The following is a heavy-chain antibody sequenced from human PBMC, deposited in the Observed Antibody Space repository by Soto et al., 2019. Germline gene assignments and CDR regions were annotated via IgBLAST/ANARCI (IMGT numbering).Heavy chain of an antibody. CDR1: GGTFSSYA. CDR3: ARAQRGVLMVYAPRGNAFDI. CDR2: IIPIFGTA. Sequence: SVKVSCKASGGTFSSYAISWVRQAPGQGLERMGGIIPIFGTANYAQKFRGRVTITADESTSTAYMELSSLRSEDTAVYYCARAQRGVLMVYAPRGNAFDIWGQGTMVTVSS. V-gene: IGHV1-69*13. D-gene: IGHD2-8*01. J-gene: IGHJ3*02.